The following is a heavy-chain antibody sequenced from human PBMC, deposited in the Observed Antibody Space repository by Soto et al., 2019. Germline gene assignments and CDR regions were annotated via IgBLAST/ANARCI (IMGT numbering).Heavy chain of an antibody. D-gene: IGHD3-16*02. J-gene: IGHJ3*02. CDR2: IVVGSGNT. CDR1: GFTFTSSA. V-gene: IGHV1-58*02. Sequence: SVKVSCKASGFTFTSSAMQWVRQARGQRLEWIGWIVVGSGNTNYAQKFQERVTITRDMSTSTAYMELSSLRSEDTAVYYCAADASEITFGGVIVMADIWGQGTMVTVSS. CDR3: AADASEITFGGVIVMADI.